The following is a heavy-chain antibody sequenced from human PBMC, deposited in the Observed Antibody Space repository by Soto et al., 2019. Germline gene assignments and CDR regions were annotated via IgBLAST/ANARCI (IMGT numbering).Heavy chain of an antibody. CDR2: IYHTGNT. J-gene: IGHJ4*02. CDR1: GGSISSTNW. Sequence: PSETLSLTCYVSGGSISSTNWWTWVRQPPGKGLEWIGEIYHTGNTNYNPSVRSRVTISVDKSNNEFSLKLRSVTAADTAVYFCARSTGYGDSYFDYWGQGALVTVSS. D-gene: IGHD4-17*01. CDR3: ARSTGYGDSYFDY. V-gene: IGHV4-4*02.